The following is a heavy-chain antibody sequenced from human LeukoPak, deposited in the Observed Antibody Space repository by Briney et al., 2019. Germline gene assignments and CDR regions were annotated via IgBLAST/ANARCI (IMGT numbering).Heavy chain of an antibody. D-gene: IGHD3-10*01. Sequence: PGGSLRLPCAASGFTFSSYAMHWVRQAPGKGLEWVALISYDGGNTYYADSVKGRFTISRDNSKNTLDLQLNSLRVEDTAVYYCARDSTYYYGSGSSGPHYFDYWGQGTLVTVSS. V-gene: IGHV3-30*01. CDR1: GFTFSSYA. J-gene: IGHJ4*02. CDR3: ARDSTYYYGSGSSGPHYFDY. CDR2: ISYDGGNT.